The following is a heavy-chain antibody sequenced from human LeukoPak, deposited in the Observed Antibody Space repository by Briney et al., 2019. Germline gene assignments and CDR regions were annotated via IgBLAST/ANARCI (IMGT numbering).Heavy chain of an antibody. V-gene: IGHV1-2*06. CDR2: INPNSGGT. Sequence: ASVKVSCKASGYTFTGYYMHWVRQAPGQGLEWMGRINPNSGGTNYAQKFQGRVTMTRDTSISTAYMELSSLRSEDTAVYYCATATYCSSTSCYFYYGMDVWGQGTTVTVSS. CDR3: ATATYCSSTSCYFYYGMDV. J-gene: IGHJ6*02. CDR1: GYTFTGYY. D-gene: IGHD2-2*01.